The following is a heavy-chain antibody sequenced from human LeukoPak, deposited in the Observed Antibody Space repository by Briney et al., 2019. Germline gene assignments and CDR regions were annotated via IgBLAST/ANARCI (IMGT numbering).Heavy chain of an antibody. D-gene: IGHD6-13*01. CDR3: AKDPRVSSSWAPYNWFDP. Sequence: PGGSLRLSCAASGFTFSSYAMSCVRQAPGKGLEWVSAISGSGGSTYYADSVKGRFTISRDNSKNTLYLQMNSLRAEDTAVYYCAKDPRVSSSWAPYNWFDPWGQGTLVTVSS. CDR1: GFTFSSYA. J-gene: IGHJ5*02. CDR2: ISGSGGST. V-gene: IGHV3-23*01.